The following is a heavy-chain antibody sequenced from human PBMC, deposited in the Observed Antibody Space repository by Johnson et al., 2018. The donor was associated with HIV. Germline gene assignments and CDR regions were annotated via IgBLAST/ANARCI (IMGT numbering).Heavy chain of an antibody. CDR2: IYSGGRS. CDR3: ARDQGGQWLAYDAFDI. Sequence: MQLVESGGGVVQPGRSLRLSCAASGFTFSDCYMSWLRQAPGKGLEWVSVIYSGGRSYYADSVKGRLTLSRDNSNNTLYLQMNSLRAEDTAVYYCARDQGGQWLAYDAFDIWGQGTMVTVSS. J-gene: IGHJ3*02. D-gene: IGHD6-19*01. V-gene: IGHV3-66*02. CDR1: GFTFSDCY.